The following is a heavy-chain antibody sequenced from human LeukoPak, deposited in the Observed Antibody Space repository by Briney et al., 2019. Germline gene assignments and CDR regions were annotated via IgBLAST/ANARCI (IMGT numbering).Heavy chain of an antibody. J-gene: IGHJ5*02. V-gene: IGHV7-4-1*02. Sequence: GASVKVSCKASGYTFTSYAMNWVRQAPGQGLEWMGWINTNTGNPTYAQGFTGRFVFSLDTSVSTAYLQISSLKAEDTAVYYCARAWRWELPRGGWFDPWGQGTLVTVSS. D-gene: IGHD1-26*01. CDR3: ARAWRWELPRGGWFDP. CDR1: GYTFTSYA. CDR2: INTNTGNP.